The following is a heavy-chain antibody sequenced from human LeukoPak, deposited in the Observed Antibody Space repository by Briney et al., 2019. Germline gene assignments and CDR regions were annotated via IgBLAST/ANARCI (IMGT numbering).Heavy chain of an antibody. D-gene: IGHD2-2*01. CDR1: GYTFTGYY. CDR3: AREVGYSSSYYGRFDP. J-gene: IGHJ5*02. CDR2: INPNSGGT. Sequence: ASVKVSCKASGYTFTGYYMHWVRQAPGQGLEWMGRINPNSGGTNYAQKLQGRVTMTRDTSISTAYMELSRLRSDDTAVYFCAREVGYSSSYYGRFDPWGQGTLVIVSS. V-gene: IGHV1-2*06.